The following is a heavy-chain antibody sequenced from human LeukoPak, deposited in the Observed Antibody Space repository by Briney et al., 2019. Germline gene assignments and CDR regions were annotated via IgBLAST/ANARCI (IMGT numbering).Heavy chain of an antibody. D-gene: IGHD3-10*01. J-gene: IGHJ6*02. CDR3: ARAPRDTMVRGVYYYYGMDV. Sequence: ASVKVSCKVSGYTFTDYNMHWVRQAPGQGLEWMGRIYPNTGGTNYAQDFQGRVTLTRDTSISTVYMELSSLRSEDTAVYYCARAPRDTMVRGVYYYYGMDVWGQGTTVTVSS. CDR2: IYPNTGGT. V-gene: IGHV1-2*06. CDR1: GYTFTDYN.